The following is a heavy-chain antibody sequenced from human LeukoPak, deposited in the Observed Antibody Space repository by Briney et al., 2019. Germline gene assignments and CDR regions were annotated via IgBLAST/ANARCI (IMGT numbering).Heavy chain of an antibody. CDR1: GFTFDDYA. J-gene: IGHJ4*02. D-gene: IGHD5-18*01. V-gene: IGHV3-43*02. CDR3: AKDMSSYGLFFFDY. Sequence: GGSLRLSCAASGFTFDDYAMHWVRHAPGKGLEWVSLISGDGGSTYYADSVKGRFTISRDNSKNSLYLQMNSLRTEDTALYYCAKDMSSYGLFFFDYWGQGTLVTVSS. CDR2: ISGDGGST.